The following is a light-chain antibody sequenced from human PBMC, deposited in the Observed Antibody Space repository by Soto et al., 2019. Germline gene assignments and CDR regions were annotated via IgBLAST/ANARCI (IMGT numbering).Light chain of an antibody. CDR2: AAS. CDR1: QGIRND. Sequence: DIQRTQSPSTLPASVGGRVTIACRSSQGIRNDLGWYQQKPGKAPKRLIYAASSLQSGVPSRFSGSGSGTEFTLTISSLQPEDFATYYCLQHNSYPSITFGQGTRLEIK. CDR3: LQHNSYPSIT. J-gene: IGKJ5*01. V-gene: IGKV1-17*01.